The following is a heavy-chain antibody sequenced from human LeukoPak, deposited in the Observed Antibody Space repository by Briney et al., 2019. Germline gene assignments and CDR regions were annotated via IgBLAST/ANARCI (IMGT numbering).Heavy chain of an antibody. CDR2: MSSGSRYI. V-gene: IGHV3-21*01. CDR3: ARDRPTGASRLFVVQ. CDR1: GFTFISYS. D-gene: IGHD3-3*01. Sequence: GGSPRVSSAAPGFTFISYSMTWVRQALGEGLEWVSSMSSGSRYIYYADSVRGRFTISRDNAKNSLYLLMNSLRAEDTAVYYCARDRPTGASRLFVVQWGQGTLVTVSS. J-gene: IGHJ4*02.